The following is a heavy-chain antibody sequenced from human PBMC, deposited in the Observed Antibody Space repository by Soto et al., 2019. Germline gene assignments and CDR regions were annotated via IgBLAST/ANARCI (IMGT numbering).Heavy chain of an antibody. CDR3: AKDYQPKNYDYIWGSYRPTVSFDY. CDR1: GFTFSSYA. CDR2: ISGSGGST. J-gene: IGHJ4*02. D-gene: IGHD3-16*02. V-gene: IGHV3-23*01. Sequence: GESLKISCAASGFTFSSYAMSWVRQAPGKGLEWVSAISGSGGSTYYADSVKGRFTISRDNSKNTLYLQMNSLRAEETAVYYCAKDYQPKNYDYIWGSYRPTVSFDYWGQGTLVTVSS.